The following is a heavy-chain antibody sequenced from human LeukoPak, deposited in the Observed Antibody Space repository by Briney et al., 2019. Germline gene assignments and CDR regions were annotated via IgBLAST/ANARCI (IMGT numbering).Heavy chain of an antibody. CDR3: ARHSSRGYYGSGSYDY. J-gene: IGHJ4*02. D-gene: IGHD3-10*01. Sequence: SETLSLTCTVSGGSISSSSYYWGWIRQPLGKGLEWIGSIYYSGSTYYNPSLKSRVTISVDTSKNQFSLKLSSVTAADTAVYYCARHSSRGYYGSGSYDYWGQGTLVTVSS. V-gene: IGHV4-39*01. CDR2: IYYSGST. CDR1: GGSISSSSYY.